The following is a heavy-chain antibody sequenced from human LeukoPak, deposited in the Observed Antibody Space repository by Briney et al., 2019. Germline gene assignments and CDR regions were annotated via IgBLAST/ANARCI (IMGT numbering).Heavy chain of an antibody. CDR3: AGRDAY. J-gene: IGHJ4*02. Sequence: TGGSLRLSCAASGLTVSSNYMNWVRQAPGKGLEWVSAIYSGGGTSYADSVKGRFTISRDNSKNTVYLQMNSLRTDDTAVYYCAGRDAYWGQGTLVTVSS. V-gene: IGHV3-66*01. D-gene: IGHD5-24*01. CDR1: GLTVSSNY. CDR2: IYSGGGT.